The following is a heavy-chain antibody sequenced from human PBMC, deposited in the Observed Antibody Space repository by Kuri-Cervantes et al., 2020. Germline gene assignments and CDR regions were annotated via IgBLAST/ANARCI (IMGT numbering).Heavy chain of an antibody. CDR3: SRDGAGNGAFDI. J-gene: IGHJ3*02. V-gene: IGHV3-30*04. CDR2: ISYDGSNK. CDR1: GFTFSSYA. D-gene: IGHD6-19*01. Sequence: GESLKISCAASGFTFSSYAMHWVRQAPGKGLEWLAVISYDGSNKYYADSVKGRFTISRDNSKNTLYLQMNSLRAEDAAVYYCSRDGAGNGAFDIWGQGTMVTVSS.